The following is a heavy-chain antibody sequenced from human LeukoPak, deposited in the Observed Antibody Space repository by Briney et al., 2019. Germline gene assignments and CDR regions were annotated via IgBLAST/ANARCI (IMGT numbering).Heavy chain of an antibody. CDR2: MSYDGGNK. V-gene: IGHV3-30*18. CDR3: AKDLEGLPSANFDY. J-gene: IGHJ4*02. D-gene: IGHD2-2*01. Sequence: AGGSLRLSCAASGFTFSSYGMHCVRQAPGKGLEWVAVMSYDGGNKYYADSVKGRFTISRDNSKNTLYLQMNSLRAEDTAVYYCAKDLEGLPSANFDYWGQGTLVTVSS. CDR1: GFTFSSYG.